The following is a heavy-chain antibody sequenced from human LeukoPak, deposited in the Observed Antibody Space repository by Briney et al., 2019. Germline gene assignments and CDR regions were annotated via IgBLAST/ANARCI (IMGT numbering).Heavy chain of an antibody. D-gene: IGHD5-18*01. CDR2: IWYDGSNK. J-gene: IGHJ6*02. CDR1: GFTFSSYG. V-gene: IGHV3-33*01. Sequence: GGSLRLSCAASGFTFSSYGMHWVRQAPGKGLEGVAVIWYDGSNKYYADSVKGRFTISRDNSKNTLYLQMNSLRAEDTAVYYCARDAGYSYGYYYYYGMDVWGQGTTVTVSS. CDR3: ARDAGYSYGYYYYYGMDV.